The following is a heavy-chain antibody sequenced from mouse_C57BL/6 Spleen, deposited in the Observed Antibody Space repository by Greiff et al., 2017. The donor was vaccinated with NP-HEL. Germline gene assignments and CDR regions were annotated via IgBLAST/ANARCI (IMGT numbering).Heavy chain of an antibody. J-gene: IGHJ4*01. D-gene: IGHD1-1*01. CDR3: ARPMPYGSSSYYYAMDY. V-gene: IGHV1-53*01. Sequence: VQLQQSGTELVKPGASVKLSCKASGYTFTSYWMHWVKQRPGQGLEWIGNINPSNGGTNYNEKFKSKATLTVDKSSSTAYRQLSSLTSEDSAVYYCARPMPYGSSSYYYAMDYWGQGTSVTVSS. CDR2: INPSNGGT. CDR1: GYTFTSYW.